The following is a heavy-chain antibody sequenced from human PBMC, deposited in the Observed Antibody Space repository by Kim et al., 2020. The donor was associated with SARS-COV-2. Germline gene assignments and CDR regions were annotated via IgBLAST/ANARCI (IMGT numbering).Heavy chain of an antibody. CDR1: GFTFSSYG. J-gene: IGHJ4*02. D-gene: IGHD4-17*01. Sequence: GGSLRLSCAASGFTFSSYGMHWVRQAPGKGLEWVAVISYDGSNKYYADSVKGRFTISRDNSKNTLYLQMNSLRAEDTAVYYCARCPHDYGDYLDYWGQGTLVTVSS. CDR2: ISYDGSNK. CDR3: ARCPHDYGDYLDY. V-gene: IGHV3-33*05.